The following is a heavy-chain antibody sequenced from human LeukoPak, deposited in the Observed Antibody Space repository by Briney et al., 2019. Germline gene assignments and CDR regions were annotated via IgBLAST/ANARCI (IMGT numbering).Heavy chain of an antibody. CDR1: GGSISSNAYY. D-gene: IGHD3-3*01. Sequence: SETLSLTCTVSGGSISSNAYYWSWIRQPPGKGLEWIGNIYHSGSTYYNPSLKSRVIISVDRSKNQFSLKLSSVTAADTAVYYCARRTLIGVYYFDYWGQGTLVTVSS. CDR3: ARRTLIGVYYFDY. J-gene: IGHJ4*02. V-gene: IGHV4-30-2*01. CDR2: IYHSGST.